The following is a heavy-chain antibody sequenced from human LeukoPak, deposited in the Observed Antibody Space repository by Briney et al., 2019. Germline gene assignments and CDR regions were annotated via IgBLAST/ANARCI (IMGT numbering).Heavy chain of an antibody. D-gene: IGHD3-3*01. Sequence: PGGSLRPSCAASGFTFSSYAMSWVRQAPGKGLEWVSAISGSGGSTYYADSVKGRFTISRDNSKNTLYLQMNSLRAEDTAVYYCAKDLIYYDFWSGYWGQGTLVTVSS. CDR3: AKDLIYYDFWSGY. J-gene: IGHJ4*02. CDR2: ISGSGGST. V-gene: IGHV3-23*01. CDR1: GFTFSSYA.